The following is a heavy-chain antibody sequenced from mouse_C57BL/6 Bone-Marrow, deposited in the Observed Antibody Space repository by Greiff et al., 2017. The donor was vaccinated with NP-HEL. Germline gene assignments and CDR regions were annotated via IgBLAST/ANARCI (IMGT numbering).Heavy chain of an antibody. D-gene: IGHD2-4*01. CDR2: IYPRSGNT. V-gene: IGHV1-81*01. CDR3: ARGGFYYDYKFAY. Sequence: VQLQQSGAELARPGASVKLSCKASGYTFTSYGISWVKQRTGQGLEWIGEIYPRSGNTYYNEKLKGKATLTADKSSSTAYLELRSLTSEDSAVYFSARGGFYYDYKFAYWGQGTLVTVSA. CDR1: GYTFTSYG. J-gene: IGHJ3*01.